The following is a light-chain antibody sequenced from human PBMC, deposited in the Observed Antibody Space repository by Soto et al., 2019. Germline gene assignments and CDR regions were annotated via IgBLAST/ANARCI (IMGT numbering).Light chain of an antibody. CDR3: QQRSRWPPTIT. Sequence: EIVLTQSPATLSLSPGERATLSCRASQSVSTYLAWYQQRPGQAPRLLIYDASYRATDIPPRFSGSGSETDFTLTISSLEYEDFAVYYWQQRSRWPPTITFGQGTRLDIK. CDR2: DAS. J-gene: IGKJ5*01. V-gene: IGKV3-11*01. CDR1: QSVSTY.